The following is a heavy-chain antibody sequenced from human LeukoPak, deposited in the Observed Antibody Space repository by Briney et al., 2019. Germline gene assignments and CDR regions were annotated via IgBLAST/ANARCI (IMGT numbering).Heavy chain of an antibody. D-gene: IGHD1-1*01. J-gene: IGHJ4*02. CDR3: AKSVYHSWNY. CDR1: GFTISTYG. CDR2: ISGGTT. V-gene: IGHV3-23*01. Sequence: GGSLRLSGAASGFTISTYGMSWVRQAAGKGLEWVSSISGGTTYYADSVKGRFTISRDNSKNTVSLQMNSLRAEDTAVYYCAKSVYHSWNYWGQGTLVTVSS.